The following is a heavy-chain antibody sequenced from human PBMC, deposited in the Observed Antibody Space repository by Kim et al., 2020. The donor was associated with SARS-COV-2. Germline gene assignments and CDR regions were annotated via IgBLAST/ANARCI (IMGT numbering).Heavy chain of an antibody. CDR2: IIASADNT. V-gene: IGHV3-23*01. Sequence: GGSLRLSCAASGFTFSSDSVTWVRQAPGKGLEWVSGIIASADNTYYADSVKGRFTISRDKSKNTSYLQMNNLRVEDTAVYYCATARGHWGQGTPVTVTS. CDR3: ATARGH. D-gene: IGHD3-10*01. J-gene: IGHJ4*02. CDR1: GFTFSSDS.